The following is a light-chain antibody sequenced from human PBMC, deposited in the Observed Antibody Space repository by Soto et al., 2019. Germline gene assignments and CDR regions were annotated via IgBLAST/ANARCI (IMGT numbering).Light chain of an antibody. Sequence: DIQMTQSPSTLSASVGDRVTITCRASQSISSWLAWYKQKPGKAPKLLIYDAYSLESGVPSRFSGSGSGTEFTLTISSLQPDDFATYYCEQYNSYSLFGQGTKLEIK. CDR2: DAY. CDR3: EQYNSYSL. CDR1: QSISSW. J-gene: IGKJ2*01. V-gene: IGKV1-5*01.